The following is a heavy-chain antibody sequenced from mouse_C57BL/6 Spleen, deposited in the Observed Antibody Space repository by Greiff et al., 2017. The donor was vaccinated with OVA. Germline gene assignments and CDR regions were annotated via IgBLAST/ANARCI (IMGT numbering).Heavy chain of an antibody. Sequence: VQVVESGPGLVAPSQSLSITCTVSGFSLTSYGVHWVRQPPGKGLEWLVVIWSDGSTTYNSALKSRLSISKDNSKSQVFLKMNSLQTDDTAMYYCARHAHYYGSMDAMDYWGQGTSVTVSS. V-gene: IGHV2-6-1*01. CDR2: IWSDGST. J-gene: IGHJ4*01. D-gene: IGHD1-1*01. CDR3: ARHAHYYGSMDAMDY. CDR1: GFSLTSYG.